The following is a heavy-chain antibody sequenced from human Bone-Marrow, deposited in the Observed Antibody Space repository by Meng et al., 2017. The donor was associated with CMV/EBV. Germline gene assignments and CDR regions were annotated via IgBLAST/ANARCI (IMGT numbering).Heavy chain of an antibody. V-gene: IGHV3-30*04. Sequence: GESLKISCAASGFTFRSYAIHWVRQAPGKGLEWVAVISYDESNKYYADSVKGRFTISRDNSKNTLYLQMNSLRAEDTAVYYCARGQIRVVPAAAPGGYWGQGTLVTVSS. CDR2: ISYDESNK. J-gene: IGHJ4*02. CDR3: ARGQIRVVPAAAPGGY. D-gene: IGHD2-2*01. CDR1: GFTFRSYA.